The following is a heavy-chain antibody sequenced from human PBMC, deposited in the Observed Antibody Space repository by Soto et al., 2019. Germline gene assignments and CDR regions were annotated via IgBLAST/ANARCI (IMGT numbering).Heavy chain of an antibody. V-gene: IGHV3-33*01. Sequence: GGSLRLSCAASGFTFSSYGMHWVRQAPGKGLEWVAVIWYDGSNKYYADSVKGRFTISRDNSKSTLYLQMNSLRAEDTAVYYCARAPPRIVGASTAYFDYWGQGTLVTVSS. J-gene: IGHJ4*02. D-gene: IGHD1-26*01. CDR1: GFTFSSYG. CDR2: IWYDGSNK. CDR3: ARAPPRIVGASTAYFDY.